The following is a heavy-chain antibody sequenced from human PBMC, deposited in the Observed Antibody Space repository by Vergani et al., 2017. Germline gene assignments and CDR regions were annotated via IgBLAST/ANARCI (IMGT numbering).Heavy chain of an antibody. CDR2: ISSSSRTI. CDR1: GFTFSSYS. J-gene: IGHJ4*02. D-gene: IGHD3-10*01. CDR3: AREWVRGVISAHYFDY. Sequence: EVQLVESGGGLVQPGGFLRLCCAASGFTFSSYSRNWLRQPPGKGLGGVSYISSSSRTIYYADSVKGRFTISRDKAKNSLFLQMNSLRAEDTAVYYCAREWVRGVISAHYFDYWGQGTLVTVSS. V-gene: IGHV3-48*01.